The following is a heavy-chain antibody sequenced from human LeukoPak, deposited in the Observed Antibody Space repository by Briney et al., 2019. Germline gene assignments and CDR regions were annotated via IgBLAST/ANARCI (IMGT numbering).Heavy chain of an antibody. J-gene: IGHJ5*02. V-gene: IGHV3-30-3*01. CDR3: ARDLPWFDP. CDR2: ISYDGSNK. CDR1: GFTFSSYA. Sequence: PGRSLRLSCAASGFTFSSYAMHWVRQAPGKGLEWVAVISYDGSNKYYADSEKGRFTISRDNSKNTLYLQMNSLRAEDTAVYYCARDLPWFDPWGQGTLVTVSS.